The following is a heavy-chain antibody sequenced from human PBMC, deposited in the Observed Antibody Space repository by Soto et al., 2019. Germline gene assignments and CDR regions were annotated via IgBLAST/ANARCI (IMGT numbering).Heavy chain of an antibody. CDR2: ISSTTNYI. Sequence: VSLRLACAASGXTFTRYRMNWVRQAPGKGLELVSSISSTTNYIYYGDSMKCRFTICRYNAKNSLYLEMNSLIAEDTAVYYCARESEDLTSNFDYWGQGTLGTVSS. J-gene: IGHJ4*02. V-gene: IGHV3-21*06. CDR3: ARESEDLTSNFDY. CDR1: GXTFTRYR.